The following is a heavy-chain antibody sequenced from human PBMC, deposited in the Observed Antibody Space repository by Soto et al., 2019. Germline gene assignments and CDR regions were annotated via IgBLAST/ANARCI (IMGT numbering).Heavy chain of an antibody. Sequence: SETLSLTCTVSGGSISSYYWSWIRQPPGKGLEWIGYIYYSGSTNYNPSLKSRVTISVDTSKNQFSLKLSSVTAADTAVYYCARSIAAAGPLGAFDIWGQGTMVTVSS. J-gene: IGHJ3*02. CDR2: IYYSGST. D-gene: IGHD6-13*01. CDR1: GGSISSYY. V-gene: IGHV4-59*01. CDR3: ARSIAAAGPLGAFDI.